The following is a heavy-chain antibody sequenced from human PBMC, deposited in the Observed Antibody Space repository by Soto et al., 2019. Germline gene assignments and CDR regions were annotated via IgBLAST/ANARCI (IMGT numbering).Heavy chain of an antibody. CDR1: GFTFSSYA. CDR2: ISGSGGST. CDR3: AKGSYDSSGYYYYYYGMDV. D-gene: IGHD3-22*01. J-gene: IGHJ6*02. Sequence: GGSLRLSCAASGFTFSSYAMSWVRQAPGKGLEWVSAISGSGGSTYYADSVKGRFTISRDNSKNTLYLQMNSLRAEDTAVYYCAKGSYDSSGYYYYYYGMDVWGQGTTVTVSS. V-gene: IGHV3-23*01.